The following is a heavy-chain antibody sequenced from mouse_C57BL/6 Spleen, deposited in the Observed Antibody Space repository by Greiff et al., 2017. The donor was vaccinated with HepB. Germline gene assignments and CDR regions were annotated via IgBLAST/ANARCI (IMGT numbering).Heavy chain of an antibody. J-gene: IGHJ3*01. D-gene: IGHD2-4*01. CDR1: GFTFSSYA. CDR3: ARDDSSAFAY. CDR2: ISDGGSYT. Sequence: EVKLVESGGGLVKPGGSLKLSCAASGFTFSSYAMSWVRQTPEKRLEWVATISDGGSYTYYPDNVKGRFTISRDNAKNNLYLQMSHLKSEDTAMYYCARDDSSAFAYWGQGTLVTVSA. V-gene: IGHV5-4*01.